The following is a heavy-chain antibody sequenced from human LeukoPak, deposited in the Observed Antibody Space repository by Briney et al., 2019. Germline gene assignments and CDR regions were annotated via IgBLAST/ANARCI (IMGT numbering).Heavy chain of an antibody. V-gene: IGHV3-20*04. Sequence: GGSLRLSCAASGFTFDNYGMSWVRQAPGKGLEWVSGINWNGGTTRYADSVKGRFTISRDNAKNSLYLQMNSLRAEDTALYYCARVGGGYEVGHFDYWGQGTLVTVSS. CDR3: ARVGGGYEVGHFDY. J-gene: IGHJ4*02. D-gene: IGHD5-12*01. CDR2: INWNGGTT. CDR1: GFTFDNYG.